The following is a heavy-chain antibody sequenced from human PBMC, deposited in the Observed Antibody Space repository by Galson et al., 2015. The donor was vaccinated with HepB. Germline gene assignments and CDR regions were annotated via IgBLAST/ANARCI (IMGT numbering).Heavy chain of an antibody. Sequence: SLRLSCAASGFTFSSYAMHWVRQAPGKGLEWVAVISYDGSNKYYADSVKGRFTISRDNSKNTLYLQMNSLRAEDTAVYYCARATTYYGSDYWGQGTLVTVSS. CDR1: GFTFSSYA. D-gene: IGHD3-10*01. CDR2: ISYDGSNK. V-gene: IGHV3-30*04. CDR3: ARATTYYGSDY. J-gene: IGHJ4*02.